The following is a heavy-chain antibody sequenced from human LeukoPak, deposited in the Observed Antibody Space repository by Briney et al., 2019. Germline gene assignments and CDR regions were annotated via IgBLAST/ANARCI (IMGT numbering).Heavy chain of an antibody. Sequence: GGSLRLSCVASGFTFGNYGMHWVRQAPGKGLEWVAVIWNDGNNKYYAGSVKGRFTISRDNFKNTLYLQMNSLRAEDTAVYYCAKGTVAGTPFFDYWGQGTLVTVSS. J-gene: IGHJ4*02. D-gene: IGHD6-19*01. CDR2: IWNDGNNK. V-gene: IGHV3-33*06. CDR3: AKGTVAGTPFFDY. CDR1: GFTFGNYG.